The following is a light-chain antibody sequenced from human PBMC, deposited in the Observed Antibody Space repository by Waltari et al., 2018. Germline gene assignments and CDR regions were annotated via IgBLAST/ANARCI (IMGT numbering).Light chain of an antibody. CDR1: QSISSW. CDR2: KAS. Sequence: DIQMTQSPSTLSASVGDRVTLTCRARQSISSWLAWYKQKPGKAPKLLIYKASSLESGVPSRFSGSGSGTEFTLTISSLQPDDFATYYCQQYNSYSWTFGQGTKVEIK. CDR3: QQYNSYSWT. J-gene: IGKJ1*01. V-gene: IGKV1-5*03.